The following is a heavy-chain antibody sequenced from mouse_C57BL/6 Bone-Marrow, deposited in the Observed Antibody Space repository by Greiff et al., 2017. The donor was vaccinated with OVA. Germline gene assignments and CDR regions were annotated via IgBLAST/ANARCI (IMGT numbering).Heavy chain of an antibody. CDR3: ARCGVHDDPFAY. V-gene: IGHV1-18*01. J-gene: IGHJ3*01. Sequence: VQLQQSGPELVKPGASVKIPCKASGYTFTDYNMDWVKQSHGQGLEWIGDINPDNGGTIYNQKFKGQATLTAAKSSSTAYMELRSLTSEDTAVYYGARCGVHDDPFAYWGQGTLVTVSA. CDR1: GYTFTDYN. CDR2: INPDNGGT.